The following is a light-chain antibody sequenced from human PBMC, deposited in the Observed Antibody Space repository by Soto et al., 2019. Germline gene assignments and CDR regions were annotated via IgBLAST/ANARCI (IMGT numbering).Light chain of an antibody. Sequence: DIQMTQSPSTLSASVGDRVTITCRASQSITTWLAWYQQKPGKAPKLLIYKATNLQSGVPSRFSGSGSGTEFSLTISSLQPDDFATYYCQQGYSIHALTFGGGTKVELK. V-gene: IGKV1-5*03. CDR2: KAT. CDR3: QQGYSIHALT. CDR1: QSITTW. J-gene: IGKJ4*01.